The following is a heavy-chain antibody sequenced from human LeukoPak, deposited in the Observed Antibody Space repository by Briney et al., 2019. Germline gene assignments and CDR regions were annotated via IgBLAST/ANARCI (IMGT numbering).Heavy chain of an antibody. Sequence: PSQTLSLTCTVSGGSISSDGYYWSWIRQPPGKGLEWNGEINHSGSTNYNPSLKSRVTISVDTSNNQFSLKLSSVTAADTAVYYCARRIQLWRNYYYYYGMDVWGQGTTVTVSS. J-gene: IGHJ6*02. CDR2: INHSGST. V-gene: IGHV4-30-4*01. CDR3: ARRIQLWRNYYYYYGMDV. CDR1: GGSISSDGYY. D-gene: IGHD5-18*01.